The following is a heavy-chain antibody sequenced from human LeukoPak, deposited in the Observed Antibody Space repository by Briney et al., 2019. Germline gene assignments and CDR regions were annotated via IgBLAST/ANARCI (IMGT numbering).Heavy chain of an antibody. CDR2: INHSGST. CDR1: GGSFSGYY. D-gene: IGHD4-17*01. Sequence: PSETLSLTCAVYGGSFSGYYWSWIRQPPGKGLEWIGEINHSGSTNYNPSLKSRVTISVDTSKNQFSLKLSSVTAADTAVYYCARGIRNYGDYFFDYWGQGTLVTLSS. CDR3: ARGIRNYGDYFFDY. J-gene: IGHJ4*02. V-gene: IGHV4-34*01.